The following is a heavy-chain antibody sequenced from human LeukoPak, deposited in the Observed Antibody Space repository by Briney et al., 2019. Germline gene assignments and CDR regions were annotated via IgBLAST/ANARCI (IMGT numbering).Heavy chain of an antibody. CDR3: AYQGYDSSGPQHYLDY. J-gene: IGHJ4*02. D-gene: IGHD3-22*01. V-gene: IGHV3-23*01. CDR2: ITAGGSST. Sequence: PGGSLRLSCAASGVTFDTYAMSWVRQAPGKGLEWVSGITAGGSSTHYADSVKGRFTISRDTSKSTLYLQMNSLRAEDTALYYCAYQGYDSSGPQHYLDYWGQGTLVTVSS. CDR1: GVTFDTYA.